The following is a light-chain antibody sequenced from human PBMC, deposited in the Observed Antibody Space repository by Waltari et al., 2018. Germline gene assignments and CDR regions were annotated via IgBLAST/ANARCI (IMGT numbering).Light chain of an antibody. Sequence: EIVLTQSPGTLSLSPGERATLSCRASQSVTSISLTWYQQKRGQTPRLLIYSSSTRAAGIPDRFSGSGSVTDFTLTINRLEPEDFAVYYCQQYDGLVVTFGGGTTV. CDR2: SSS. V-gene: IGKV3-20*01. CDR1: QSVTSIS. CDR3: QQYDGLVVT. J-gene: IGKJ4*01.